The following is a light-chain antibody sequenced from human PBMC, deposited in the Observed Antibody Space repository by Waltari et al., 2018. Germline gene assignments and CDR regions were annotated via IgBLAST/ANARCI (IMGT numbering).Light chain of an antibody. CDR3: QEYNSYPVT. V-gene: IGKV1-5*03. Sequence: DIQMTQSPSTLSASVGDRVTITCRASQSVNNNLAWYQQKPGKAPKDLIHKASRLESGVPSRFSGSGSGTGFTLPISSLEPDDFATYYCQEYNSYPVTFGGGTKVEIK. J-gene: IGKJ4*01. CDR2: KAS. CDR1: QSVNNN.